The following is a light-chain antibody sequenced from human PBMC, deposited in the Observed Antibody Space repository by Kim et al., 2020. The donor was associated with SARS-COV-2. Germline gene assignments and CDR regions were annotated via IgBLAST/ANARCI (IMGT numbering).Light chain of an antibody. J-gene: IGKJ2*01. Sequence: STLSAAVGDRVTITCRASQSITTWLAWYQQKPGKAPKPLIYDASTLHSGVPSRFSGSGYGTEFTLTISSLQPDDSATYYCQQYNVHFGQGTKLEI. V-gene: IGKV1-5*01. CDR1: QSITTW. CDR2: DAS. CDR3: QQYNVH.